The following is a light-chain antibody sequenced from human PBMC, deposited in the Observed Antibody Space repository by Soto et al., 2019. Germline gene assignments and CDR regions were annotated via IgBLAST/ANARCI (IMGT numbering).Light chain of an antibody. V-gene: IGLV1-40*01. CDR3: QSYDSSLSAYV. Sequence: QSVLTQPPSVSGAPGQRVTISCTGSRSNIGAGYYVHWYQQLPGTAPKLLIYGNSNRPSGVPDRFSGSMSGTSASLATTGLQAEDEADYYCQSYDSSLSAYVFATGTKLTVL. J-gene: IGLJ1*01. CDR2: GNS. CDR1: RSNIGAGYY.